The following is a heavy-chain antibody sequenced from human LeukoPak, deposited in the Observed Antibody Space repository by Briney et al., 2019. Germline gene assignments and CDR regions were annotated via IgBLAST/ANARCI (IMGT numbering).Heavy chain of an antibody. CDR2: IRNDESKK. CDR1: GFTFSSYS. Sequence: GGSLRLSCAASGFTFSSYSMNWVRQAPGKGLEWVAFIRNDESKKYYADSVNGRFTISRDNSKNTLYLQMNSLRAEDTAVYYCARGKGFTDYWGQGTLVTVSS. J-gene: IGHJ4*02. CDR3: ARGKGFTDY. V-gene: IGHV3-30*02.